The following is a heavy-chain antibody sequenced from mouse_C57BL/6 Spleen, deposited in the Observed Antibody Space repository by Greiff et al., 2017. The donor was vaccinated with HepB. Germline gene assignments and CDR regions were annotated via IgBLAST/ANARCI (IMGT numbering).Heavy chain of an antibody. CDR2: INPSSGYT. CDR1: GYTFTSYW. CDR3: ARRAYDNYAMDY. D-gene: IGHD2-3*01. Sequence: VQGVESGAELAKPGASVKLSCKASGYTFTSYWMHWVKQRPGQGLEWIGYINPSSGYTKYNQKFKDKATLTADKSSSTAYMQLSSLTYEDSAVYYCARRAYDNYAMDYWGQGTSVTVSS. V-gene: IGHV1-7*01. J-gene: IGHJ4*01.